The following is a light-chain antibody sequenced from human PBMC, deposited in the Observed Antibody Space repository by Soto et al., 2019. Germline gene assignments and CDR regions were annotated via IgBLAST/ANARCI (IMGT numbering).Light chain of an antibody. Sequence: EIVMTQSPATLSVSPGERATLSCRASQSVSSNLAWYQKKPGQAPRLLIYGASTRATGIPARFSGSGSGTEFTLTISSLQSEDFSVYYCQKYNNWLPYTFGQETKLEIK. J-gene: IGKJ2*01. V-gene: IGKV3-15*01. CDR2: GAS. CDR1: QSVSSN. CDR3: QKYNNWLPYT.